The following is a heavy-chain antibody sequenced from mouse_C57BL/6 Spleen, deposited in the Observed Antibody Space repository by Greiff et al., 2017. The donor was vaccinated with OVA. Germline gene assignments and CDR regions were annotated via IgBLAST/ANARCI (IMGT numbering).Heavy chain of an antibody. CDR3: ARQEYDGYSFAY. D-gene: IGHD2-3*01. J-gene: IGHJ3*01. CDR1: GFTFSDYG. CDR2: ISSGSSTI. V-gene: IGHV5-17*01. Sequence: EVKVVESGGGLVKPGGSLKLSCAASGFTFSDYGMHWVRQAPEKGLEWVAYISSGSSTIYYADTVKGRFTISRDNAKNTLFLQMTSLRAEDTAMYYCARQEYDGYSFAYWGQGTLVTVSA.